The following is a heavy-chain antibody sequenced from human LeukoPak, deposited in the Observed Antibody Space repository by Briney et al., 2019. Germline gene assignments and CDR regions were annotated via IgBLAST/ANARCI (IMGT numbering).Heavy chain of an antibody. Sequence: GGSLRLSCAASGFTFSSYGMHWVRQAPGKGLEWVAFIRYDGSNKYYADSVKGRFTISRDNSKNTLYLQMNSLRAEDTAVYYCAMLERRIDDYFDYWGQGTLVTVSS. J-gene: IGHJ4*02. CDR1: GFTFSSYG. CDR3: AMLERRIDDYFDY. CDR2: IRYDGSNK. V-gene: IGHV3-30*02. D-gene: IGHD1-1*01.